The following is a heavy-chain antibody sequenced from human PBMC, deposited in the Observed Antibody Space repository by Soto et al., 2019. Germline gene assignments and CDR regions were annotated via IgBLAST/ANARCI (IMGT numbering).Heavy chain of an antibody. V-gene: IGHV1-2*02. D-gene: IGHD4-17*01. J-gene: IGHJ5*02. Sequence: QVQLVQSGAEVKKPGASVKVSCKASGYTFTGHYIQWVRQAPGQELEWMGWINPNTGGTYYAQKFEGRITMTRDTSISTAYMELSILRSEDTAVYYCARDCGVNTVLTNWFDPWGQGTLVTVSS. CDR2: INPNTGGT. CDR1: GYTFTGHY. CDR3: ARDCGVNTVLTNWFDP.